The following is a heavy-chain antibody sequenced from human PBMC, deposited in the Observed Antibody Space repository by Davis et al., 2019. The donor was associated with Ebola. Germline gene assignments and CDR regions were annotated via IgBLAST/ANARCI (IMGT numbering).Heavy chain of an antibody. D-gene: IGHD2-15*01. CDR1: GFIFSDHI. J-gene: IGHJ3*01. CDR2: ISHDGSYV. V-gene: IGHV3-30*04. CDR3: ARELAATNDAFDV. Sequence: PGGSLRLSCAASGFIFSDHIMHWVRQAPGKGLEWVALISHDGSYVHWEDSVKGRFTISRDNSKNTLFLQVYTVGAEDTAVYYCARELAATNDAFDVWGLGTMVIVSS.